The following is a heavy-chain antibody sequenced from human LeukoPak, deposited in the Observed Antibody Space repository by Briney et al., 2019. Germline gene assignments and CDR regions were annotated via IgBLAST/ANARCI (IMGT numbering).Heavy chain of an antibody. CDR3: AKVRASYYGSGSYSYFDY. D-gene: IGHD3-10*01. J-gene: IGHJ4*02. V-gene: IGHV3-9*01. Sequence: GRSLRLSCAASGFTFDDYAMRWVRQAPGKGLEWVSGISWNSGSTGYADSVKGRFTISRDNAKNSLYLQMNSLRAEDTALYYCAKVRASYYGSGSYSYFDYWGQGTLVTVSS. CDR1: GFTFDDYA. CDR2: ISWNSGST.